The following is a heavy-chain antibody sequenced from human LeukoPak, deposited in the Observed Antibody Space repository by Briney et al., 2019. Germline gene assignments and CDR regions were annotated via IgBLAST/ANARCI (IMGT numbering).Heavy chain of an antibody. CDR1: VYTFTGYY. CDR3: ARGQDELLWFGEFDHYYYYGMDV. CDR2: INPNSGGT. V-gene: IGHV1-2*02. D-gene: IGHD3-10*01. Sequence: GASVKVSCKASVYTFTGYYMHWVRQAPGQGLEWMGWINPNSGGTNYAQKFQGRVTMTRDTSISTAYMELSRLRSDDTAVYYCARGQDELLWFGEFDHYYYYGMDVWGQGTTVTVSS. J-gene: IGHJ6*02.